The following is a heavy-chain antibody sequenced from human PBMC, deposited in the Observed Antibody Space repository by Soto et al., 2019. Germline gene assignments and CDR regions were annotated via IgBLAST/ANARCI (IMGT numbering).Heavy chain of an antibody. Sequence: QVQLVQSGAEVKKPGSSVKVSCKASGGTFGSYAFSWVRQAPGQGLEWMGGIIPVSGAAHYAQKFQGRVTITADESTSTAYMELSSLSSQDTAVYYCATAWGCISTSCPLDSWGQGTRVIVSS. J-gene: IGHJ4*02. CDR2: IIPVSGAA. CDR1: GGTFGSYA. V-gene: IGHV1-69*01. D-gene: IGHD2-8*02. CDR3: ATAWGCISTSCPLDS.